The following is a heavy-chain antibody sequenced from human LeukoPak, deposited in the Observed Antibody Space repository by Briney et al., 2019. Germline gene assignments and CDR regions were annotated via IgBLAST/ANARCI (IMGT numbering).Heavy chain of an antibody. J-gene: IGHJ5*02. CDR3: AYCSSTSCFS. CDR1: GFTFSGYW. V-gene: IGHV3-74*01. Sequence: GGSLRLSCAASGFTFSGYWMHWVRQAPGKGLVWVSRINSDGSGTGYADSVKGRFTISRDNAKNTLYLQMNSLRAEDTALYYCAYCSSTSCFSWGQGTLVTVSS. CDR2: INSDGSGT. D-gene: IGHD2-2*01.